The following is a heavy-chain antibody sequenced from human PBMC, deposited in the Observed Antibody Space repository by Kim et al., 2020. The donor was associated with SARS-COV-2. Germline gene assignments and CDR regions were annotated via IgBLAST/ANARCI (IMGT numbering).Heavy chain of an antibody. D-gene: IGHD5-12*01. Sequence: NGRVTISGDTSKNQFSLTLSSVTAADTAVYYCARGPSIVATSYYYYGMDVWGQGTTVTVSS. V-gene: IGHV4-34*01. J-gene: IGHJ6*02. CDR3: ARGPSIVATSYYYYGMDV.